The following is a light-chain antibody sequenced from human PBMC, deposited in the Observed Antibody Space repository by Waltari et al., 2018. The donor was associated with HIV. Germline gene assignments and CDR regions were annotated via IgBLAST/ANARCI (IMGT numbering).Light chain of an antibody. J-gene: IGLJ1*01. CDR3: SSYTSSSTYV. CDR2: DVS. Sequence: QSALTQPASVSGSPGQSITISCNGTTRDVGGYRYVYWNQQHPGKAPKLMIYDVSNRPSGVANRFSGSKSGNTASLTISGLQAEDEADYYCSSYTSSSTYVFGTGTKVTVL. V-gene: IGLV2-14*03. CDR1: TRDVGGYRY.